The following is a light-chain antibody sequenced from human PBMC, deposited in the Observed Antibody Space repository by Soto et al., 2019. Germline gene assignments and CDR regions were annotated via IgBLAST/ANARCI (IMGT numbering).Light chain of an antibody. CDR1: EDISNY. V-gene: IGKV1-33*01. CDR3: QQYDNLPVT. CDR2: DAS. Sequence: DIQMTQSPSSLSASVGDRVTITCQASEDISNYLNWYQQKPGKAPKLLIYDASNLETGVPSRFSGSGSGTDITCTISSLQPEDIATYYCQQYDNLPVTFGQGTRLEIK. J-gene: IGKJ5*01.